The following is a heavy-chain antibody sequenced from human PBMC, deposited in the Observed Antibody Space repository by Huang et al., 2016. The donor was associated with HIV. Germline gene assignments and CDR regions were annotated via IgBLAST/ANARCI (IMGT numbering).Heavy chain of an antibody. CDR3: ARSLMGEDPFDI. V-gene: IGHV4-34*01. CDR2: GNHRGSA. Sequence: QVRLHQWGTGLVRPSETLSLTCAVYGGPLSGHYWSWVRLPPGGSLEWLGEGNHRGSANYIPSLKSRLSMSIDTSKKQFSLKLGSVTAADTALYYCARSLMGEDPFDIWGQGTLVTVSS. J-gene: IGHJ3*02. CDR1: GGPLSGHY. D-gene: IGHD3-16*01.